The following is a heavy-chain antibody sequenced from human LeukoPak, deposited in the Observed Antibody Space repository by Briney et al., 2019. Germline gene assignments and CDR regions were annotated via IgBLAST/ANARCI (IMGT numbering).Heavy chain of an antibody. V-gene: IGHV4-61*02. D-gene: IGHD1-26*01. CDR2: IYTSGST. Sequence: PSETLSLTCTVSGGSISSGTYYWSWIRQPAGKGLEWIGRIYTSGSTNYNPSLKSRVTISVDTSKNQFSLNLSSVTAADTAVYYCARGVYGSQDYWGQGTLVTVSS. CDR1: GGSISSGTYY. J-gene: IGHJ4*02. CDR3: ARGVYGSQDY.